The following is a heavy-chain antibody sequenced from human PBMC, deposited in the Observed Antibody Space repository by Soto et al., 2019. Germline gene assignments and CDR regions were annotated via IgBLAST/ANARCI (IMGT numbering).Heavy chain of an antibody. V-gene: IGHV3-9*01. CDR1: GFTFDDYA. CDR2: ISWNSASM. Sequence: PGGSLRLSCAASGFTFDDYAMHWVRQAPGKGLEWVSGISWNSASMIYADSVKGRFTISRDNAKNSLYLQMHSLRVEDTALYYCARDPGLNYYYYMDVWGKGTTVTVSS. J-gene: IGHJ6*03. CDR3: ARDPGLNYYYYMDV. D-gene: IGHD3-16*01.